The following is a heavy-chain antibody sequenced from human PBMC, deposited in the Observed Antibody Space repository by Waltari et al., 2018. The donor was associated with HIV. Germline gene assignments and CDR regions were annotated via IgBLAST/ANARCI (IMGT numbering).Heavy chain of an antibody. CDR1: GDSFNDYY. CDR3: ARTGYSSDWYRGENWFDR. D-gene: IGHD6-19*01. CDR2: INHSGST. J-gene: IGHJ5*02. V-gene: IGHV4-34*02. Sequence: QVRLQQWGAGLLKPSETLSLTCAVYGDSFNDYYWGWIRQSPWKGLEWIGEINHSGSTSYNPSLKSRVTISVDTSKNQFTLKVTSVSAADTAVYYCARTGYSSDWYRGENWFDRWGQGTQVIVSS.